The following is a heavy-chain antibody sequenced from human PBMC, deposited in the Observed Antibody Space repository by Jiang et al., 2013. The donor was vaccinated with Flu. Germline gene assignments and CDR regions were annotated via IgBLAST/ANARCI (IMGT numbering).Heavy chain of an antibody. D-gene: IGHD3-22*01. Sequence: GSGLVKPSETLSLTCTVSGGSISSSSYYWGWIRQPPGKGLEWIGSIYYSGSTYYNPSLKSRVTISVDTSKNQFSLKLSSVTAADTAVYYCARPYYYDSSGYMNWGQGTLVTVSS. CDR3: ARPYYYDSSGYMN. J-gene: IGHJ4*02. CDR1: GGSISSSSYY. V-gene: IGHV4-39*01. CDR2: IYYSGST.